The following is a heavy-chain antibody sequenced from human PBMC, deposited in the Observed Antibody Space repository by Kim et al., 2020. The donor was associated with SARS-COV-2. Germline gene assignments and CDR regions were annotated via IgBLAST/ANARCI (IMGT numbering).Heavy chain of an antibody. CDR3: ANRRYSYGSGY. CDR2: T. D-gene: IGHD5-18*01. V-gene: IGHV3-23*01. J-gene: IGHJ4*02. Sequence: TYYADSVKGRFTISRDNSKNTLYLQMNSLRAEDTAVYYCANRRYSYGSGYWGQGTLVTVSS.